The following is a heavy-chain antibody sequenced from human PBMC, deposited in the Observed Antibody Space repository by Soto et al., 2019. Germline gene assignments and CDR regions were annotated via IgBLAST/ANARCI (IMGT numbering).Heavy chain of an antibody. Sequence: PSETLSLTCTVSGGSISSGDYYWSWIRQPPGRGLEWIGYIYYSGSTYYNPSLKSRVTISVDTSKNQFSLKLSSVTAADTAVYYCARDNLPSTGTTYIPWFDPWGQGTLVTVSS. CDR3: ARDNLPSTGTTYIPWFDP. J-gene: IGHJ5*02. CDR1: GGSISSGDYY. D-gene: IGHD1-7*01. V-gene: IGHV4-30-4*01. CDR2: IYYSGST.